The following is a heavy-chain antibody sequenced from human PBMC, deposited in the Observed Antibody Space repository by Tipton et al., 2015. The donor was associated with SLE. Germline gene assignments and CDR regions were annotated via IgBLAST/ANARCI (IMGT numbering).Heavy chain of an antibody. CDR2: INVDGNSI. Sequence: GSLRLSCVASGFTFNDYWMHWVRQAPGEGLVWVSRINVDGNSISYADSVKGRFTISRDNAKKTVHLQLSNLRDEDTAIYYCTRVSVAGAQALDIWGQGTTVTVSS. J-gene: IGHJ3*02. CDR1: GFTFNDYW. CDR3: TRVSVAGAQALDI. V-gene: IGHV3-74*01. D-gene: IGHD3-10*01.